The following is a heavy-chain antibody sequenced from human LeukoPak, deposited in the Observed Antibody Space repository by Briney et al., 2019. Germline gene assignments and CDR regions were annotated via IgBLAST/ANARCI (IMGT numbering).Heavy chain of an antibody. V-gene: IGHV1-58*02. CDR2: IVVGSGNT. CDR3: AADPNYDILTGYPYYFDY. CDR1: GFTFTSSA. J-gene: IGHJ4*02. Sequence: VASVKVSCKASGFTFTSSAMQWVRQARGQRLEWIGWIVVGSGNTNYAQKFQERVTITRDMSTSTAYMELGSLRSEDTAVYYCAADPNYDILTGYPYYFDYWGQGTLVTVSS. D-gene: IGHD3-9*01.